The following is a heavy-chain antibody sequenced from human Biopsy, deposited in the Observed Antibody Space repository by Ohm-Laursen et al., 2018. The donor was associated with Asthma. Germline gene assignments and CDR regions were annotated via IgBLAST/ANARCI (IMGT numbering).Heavy chain of an antibody. CDR2: IHYICST. Sequence: SETLSLTCAVSGGSISSYYCTWIRQPRGKGLEWIGNIHYICSTYTNPSLKSRLNISVGTSKKQISLGLSSVIAAGTAVYYCAGFCSGGNCHDHWGPGNLVPVSS. D-gene: IGHD2-15*01. CDR3: AGFCSGGNCHDH. CDR1: GGSISSYY. V-gene: IGHV4-59*01. J-gene: IGHJ4*02.